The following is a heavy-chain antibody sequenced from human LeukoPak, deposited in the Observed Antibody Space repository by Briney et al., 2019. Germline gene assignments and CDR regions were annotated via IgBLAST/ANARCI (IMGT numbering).Heavy chain of an antibody. Sequence: GGSLRLSCAASGFTFSSYWMHWVRHAPGKGLEWVSGISWNSGSIGYADSVKGRFTISRDNAKNSLYLQMNSLRAEDTALYYCAKDSYDSSGYYAPLDYWGQGTLVTVSS. J-gene: IGHJ4*02. CDR1: GFTFSSYW. D-gene: IGHD3-22*01. CDR3: AKDSYDSSGYYAPLDY. V-gene: IGHV3-9*01. CDR2: ISWNSGSI.